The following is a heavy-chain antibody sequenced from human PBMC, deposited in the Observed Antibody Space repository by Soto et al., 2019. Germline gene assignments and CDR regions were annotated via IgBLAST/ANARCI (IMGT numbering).Heavy chain of an antibody. CDR1: GGTFSTSA. CDR3: ARHKARQQFGGNYYYIVDV. CDR2: IMPVFPTP. V-gene: IGHV1-69*12. D-gene: IGHD3-10*01. Sequence: QVQLVQSGAEVKKPGSSVKVSCKASGGTFSTSAISWVRQAPGQGLEWVGGIMPVFPTPDYAQKFQGRVTTTADESTTTAYLELTSLRTDDTAVYYCARHKARQQFGGNYYYIVDVWGQGTAITVSS. J-gene: IGHJ6*02.